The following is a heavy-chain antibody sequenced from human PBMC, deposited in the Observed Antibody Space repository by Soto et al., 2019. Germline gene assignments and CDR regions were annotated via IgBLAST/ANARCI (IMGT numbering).Heavy chain of an antibody. Sequence: PGGSLRLSCAGSGFTFGDSYMSWVRQAPGKGLEWLSYISPGSRYPAYADSVKGRFTISRDNAKRSLYLQMMSLTAEDTAIYYCVRGGGGGLFDPWGQGTMVTVSS. CDR1: GFTFGDSY. V-gene: IGHV3-11*06. J-gene: IGHJ5*02. CDR2: ISPGSRYP. CDR3: VRGGGGGLFDP. D-gene: IGHD2-15*01.